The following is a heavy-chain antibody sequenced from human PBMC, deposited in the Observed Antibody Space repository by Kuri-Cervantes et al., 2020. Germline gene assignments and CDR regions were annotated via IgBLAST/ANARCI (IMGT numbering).Heavy chain of an antibody. Sequence: GESLKISCAASGFTFSSYSMNWVRQAPGKGLEWVSSISSSSSYIYYADSVKGRFTISRDNSKNTLYLQMNSLRAEDTAVYYCAKSDYYDFWRYHYSMDVWGQGTTVTVSS. CDR1: GFTFSSYS. D-gene: IGHD3-3*01. CDR2: ISSSSSYI. CDR3: AKSDYYDFWRYHYSMDV. V-gene: IGHV3-21*01. J-gene: IGHJ6*02.